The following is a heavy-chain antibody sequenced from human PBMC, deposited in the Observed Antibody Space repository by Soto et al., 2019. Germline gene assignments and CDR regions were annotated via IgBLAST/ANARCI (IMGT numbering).Heavy chain of an antibody. D-gene: IGHD3-22*01. CDR2: INAGNGNT. J-gene: IGHJ4*02. CDR1: GYTFTSYA. V-gene: IGHV1-3*01. CDR3: ASGLLITSFYFDY. Sequence: QVQLVQSGAEVKKPGASVKVSCKASGYTFTSYAMHWVRQAPGQRLEWMGWINAGNGNTKYSQKFQGRVTITRDTSASTAYMELSSLRSDYTAVYDCASGLLITSFYFDYCGQVTLVTVSS.